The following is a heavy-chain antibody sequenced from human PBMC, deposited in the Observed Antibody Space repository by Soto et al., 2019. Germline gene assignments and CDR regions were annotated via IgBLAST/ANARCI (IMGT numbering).Heavy chain of an antibody. CDR3: TTGPFIAGDY. CDR1: GFPFSNFA. J-gene: IGHJ4*02. V-gene: IGHV3-23*01. CDR2: ITSSGDST. Sequence: EVQLLESGGGLVQPGGSLRLSCGASGFPFSNFAMSWVRQAPGKGLEWVSVITSSGDSTYFADSVKGRFTISRDNSKNTLSLQLNSLRAEDTAPYYCTTGPFIAGDYWGQGTLVTVSS. D-gene: IGHD1-1*01.